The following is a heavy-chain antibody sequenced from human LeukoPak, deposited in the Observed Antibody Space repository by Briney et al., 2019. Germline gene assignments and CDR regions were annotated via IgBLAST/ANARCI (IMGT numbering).Heavy chain of an antibody. CDR2: IRSDGSNK. V-gene: IGHV3-30*02. D-gene: IGHD6-19*01. Sequence: GGSLRLSCAASGVTFSSYGMHWVRQAPGKGLEWVAFIRSDGSNKYYADSVKGRFTISRDNSKNTLYLQMNSLRAEDTAVYYCARILDSAWGELGYWGQGTLVTVSS. J-gene: IGHJ4*02. CDR1: GVTFSSYG. CDR3: ARILDSAWGELGY.